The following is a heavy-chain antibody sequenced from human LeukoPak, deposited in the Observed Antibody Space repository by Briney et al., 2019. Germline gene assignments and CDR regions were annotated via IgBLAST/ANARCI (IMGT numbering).Heavy chain of an antibody. J-gene: IGHJ3*02. D-gene: IGHD3-10*01. CDR3: AREGYYGGFDI. V-gene: IGHV3-66*01. Sequence: QPGGSLRLSCAASGFTVSRNYMTWVRQAPGKGLEWVSVIYSDGSAYYADSVGGRFTISRDSSRNTVFLQMNSLRVEDTAVYYCAREGYYGGFDIWGQGTKVTVSS. CDR2: IYSDGSA. CDR1: GFTVSRNY.